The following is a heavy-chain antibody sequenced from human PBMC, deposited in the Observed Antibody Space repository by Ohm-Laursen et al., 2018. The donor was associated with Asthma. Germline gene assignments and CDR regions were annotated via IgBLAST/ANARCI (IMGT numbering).Heavy chain of an antibody. CDR1: GFNFGSYA. Sequence: GSLRLSCSAFGFNFGSYAMTWVRQAPGKGLEWVSGISSSGGSTRYADNVKGRFTISRDNSKNTLYLQMNSLRAEDTAVYYCAKVVVMDVWGQGTTVTVSS. J-gene: IGHJ6*02. CDR3: AKVVVMDV. D-gene: IGHD3-16*02. CDR2: ISSSGGST. V-gene: IGHV3-23*01.